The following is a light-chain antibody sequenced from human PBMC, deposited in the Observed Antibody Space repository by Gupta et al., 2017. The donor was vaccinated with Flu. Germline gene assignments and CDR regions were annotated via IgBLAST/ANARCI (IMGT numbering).Light chain of an antibody. V-gene: IGLV2-14*01. J-gene: IGLJ1*01. Sequence: QSALTQPASVSASPGQSITISCTGTSSDVGGYNYVSWYQQHPGKAPKLMIYEVSNRPSGVSDRFSGSRSGNTASLTISGLQAEDEADYYCSSYTGSSTLHYVFGTGTKVTVL. CDR3: SSYTGSSTLHYV. CDR1: SSDVGGYNY. CDR2: EVS.